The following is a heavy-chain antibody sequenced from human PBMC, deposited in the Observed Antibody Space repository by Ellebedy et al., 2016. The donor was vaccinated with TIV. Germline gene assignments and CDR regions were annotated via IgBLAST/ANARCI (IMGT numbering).Heavy chain of an antibody. D-gene: IGHD4-17*01. Sequence: GESLKISCVASGFTFNSYVMSWVRQAPGKGLEWVSAISASGHRTFYAESVKGRFTISRDNSKNTLLLQMYSLRVDDTAVYYCAKARRGDYVIFGLDVWGQGTTVPVSS. V-gene: IGHV3-23*01. CDR2: ISASGHRT. CDR3: AKARRGDYVIFGLDV. CDR1: GFTFNSYV. J-gene: IGHJ6*02.